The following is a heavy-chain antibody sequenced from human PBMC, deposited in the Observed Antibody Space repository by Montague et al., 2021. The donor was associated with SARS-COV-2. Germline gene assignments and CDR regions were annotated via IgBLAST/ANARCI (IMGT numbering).Heavy chain of an antibody. CDR1: GASITTYY. J-gene: IGHJ4*02. CDR3: ARHVTFGGVVVALDY. CDR2: IFYSGTT. Sequence: SETLSLTCSVSGASITTYYWGWIRQSPGKGLEWFGSIFYSGTTYFNPSLRSRIAISVDTSKNQFSLKVTSVTAADTAVYYCARHVTFGGVVVALDYWGQGHLVSVSS. D-gene: IGHD3-16*02. V-gene: IGHV4-39*01.